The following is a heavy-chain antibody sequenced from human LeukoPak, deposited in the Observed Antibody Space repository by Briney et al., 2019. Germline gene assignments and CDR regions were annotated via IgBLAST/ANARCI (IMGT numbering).Heavy chain of an antibody. CDR3: ARGGSMTYYYDSSGDAFDI. CDR2: IYYSGST. D-gene: IGHD3-22*01. J-gene: IGHJ3*02. Sequence: PSETLSLTCTVSGGSISSYYWSWIRQPPGKGLEWIGYIYYSGSTNYNPSLKSRVTISVDTSKNQFSLKLSSVTAADTAVYYCARGGSMTYYYDSSGDAFDIWGQGTMVTVSS. CDR1: GGSISSYY. V-gene: IGHV4-59*01.